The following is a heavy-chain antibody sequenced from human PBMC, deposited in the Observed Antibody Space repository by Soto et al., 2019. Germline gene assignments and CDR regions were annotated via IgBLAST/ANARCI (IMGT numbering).Heavy chain of an antibody. CDR2: INPDSGAT. J-gene: IGHJ4*02. V-gene: IGHV1-2*02. D-gene: IGHD2-15*01. Sequence: GASVKVSCKASGYSFTGYYIHWVRQAPGQGLVWMGWINPDSGATNYAQNFQGRVTLTSDTSISTASMDLTSLTSDDTAVYYCARGDYGNGGYPFPYFDYWGQGTLVTVSS. CDR1: GYSFTGYY. CDR3: ARGDYGNGGYPFPYFDY.